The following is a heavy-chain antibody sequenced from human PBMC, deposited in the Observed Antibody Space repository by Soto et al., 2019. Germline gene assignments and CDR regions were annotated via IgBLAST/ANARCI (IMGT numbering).Heavy chain of an antibody. J-gene: IGHJ6*02. D-gene: IGHD3-10*01. Sequence: DSVKGRFTISGDNAKNSLYLQMNSLRDEDTAVYYCARAVRVRGVLTLFGMDIWGQGTTVTVSS. V-gene: IGHV3-48*02. CDR3: ARAVRVRGVLTLFGMDI.